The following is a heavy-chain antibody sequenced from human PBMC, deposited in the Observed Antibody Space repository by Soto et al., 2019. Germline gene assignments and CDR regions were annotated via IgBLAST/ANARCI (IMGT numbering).Heavy chain of an antibody. CDR2: IYHSGTT. D-gene: IGHD3-22*01. CDR3: ARDSSGYYWFDS. V-gene: IGHV4-38-2*02. Sequence: SETLSLTCAVSGFSISSGYFWGWIRQPPGKGPEWLGSIYHSGTTYYNPSVKGRVTISVDTSKNQFSLKMSSVTAADTAVYYCARDSSGYYWFDSWGQGTLVTVSS. J-gene: IGHJ5*01. CDR1: GFSISSGYF.